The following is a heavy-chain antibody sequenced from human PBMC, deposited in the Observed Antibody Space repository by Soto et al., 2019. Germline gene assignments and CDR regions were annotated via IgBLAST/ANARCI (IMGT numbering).Heavy chain of an antibody. CDR3: ARDGGNYYDSSGSFDY. V-gene: IGHV3-53*01. CDR1: GFTVRSNY. J-gene: IGHJ4*02. Sequence: GGSLRLSCSASGFTVRSNYMTWVRQAPLKGLEWVSVIYSGGSTYYADSVKGRFTISRDNSKNTLYLQMNSLRAEDTAVYYCARDGGNYYDSSGSFDYWGQGTLVTV. CDR2: IYSGGST. D-gene: IGHD3-22*01.